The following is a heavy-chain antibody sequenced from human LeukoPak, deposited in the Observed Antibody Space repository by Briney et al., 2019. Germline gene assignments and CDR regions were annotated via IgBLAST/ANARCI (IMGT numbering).Heavy chain of an antibody. CDR1: GFTFSDYY. J-gene: IGHJ4*02. V-gene: IGHV3-11*05. Sequence: KPGGSLRLSCAASGFTFSDYYMSWIRQAPGKGLEWVSYISSSSDYTNYADSVKGRFTISRDNAKNSLYLQMNSLRAEDTAVYYCARERSSSWFVFDYWGQGALVTVSS. D-gene: IGHD6-13*01. CDR3: ARERSSSWFVFDY. CDR2: ISSSSDYT.